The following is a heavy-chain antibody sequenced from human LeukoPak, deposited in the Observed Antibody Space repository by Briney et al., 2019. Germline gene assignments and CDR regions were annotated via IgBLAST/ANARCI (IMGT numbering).Heavy chain of an antibody. Sequence: SETLSLTCAVYGGSFSGYYWSWIRQPPGKGLEWIGEINHSGSTNYNPSLKSRIHISVETAKDPFSLKLSSVTAADTAVYYWARVDKDFVGVTAATYYFDYWGQGTLVTVSS. V-gene: IGHV4-34*01. D-gene: IGHD2-2*01. CDR1: GGSFSGYY. CDR2: INHSGST. J-gene: IGHJ4*02. CDR3: ARVDKDFVGVTAATYYFDY.